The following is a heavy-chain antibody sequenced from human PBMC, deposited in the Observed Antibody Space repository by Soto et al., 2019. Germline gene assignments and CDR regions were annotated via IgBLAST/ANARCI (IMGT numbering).Heavy chain of an antibody. V-gene: IGHV3-7*03. CDR3: TRPYFNSSGSYFDY. D-gene: IGHD3-22*01. CDR1: GFIFRNYW. J-gene: IGHJ4*02. CDR2: IKQDGSEK. Sequence: EVQMVESEGGLVQPGGSLRLSCAASGFIFRNYWMSWVRQAPGKGLEWVASIKQDGSEKYYVDSVKGRFTISRDNAKNSLYLRMNSLRVADTAVYYCTRPYFNSSGSYFDYWGQGTLVTVSS.